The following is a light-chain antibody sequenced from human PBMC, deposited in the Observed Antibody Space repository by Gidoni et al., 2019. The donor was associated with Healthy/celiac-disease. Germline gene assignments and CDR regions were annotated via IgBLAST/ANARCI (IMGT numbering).Light chain of an antibody. CDR3: QQYGSSPRT. V-gene: IGKV3-20*01. Sequence: QSVSSSYLAWYQQKPGQAPRLLIYGASSRATGIPDRFSGSGSGTDFTLTISRLDPEDFAVYYCQQYGSSPRTFGQGTKVEFK. J-gene: IGKJ1*01. CDR2: GAS. CDR1: QSVSSSY.